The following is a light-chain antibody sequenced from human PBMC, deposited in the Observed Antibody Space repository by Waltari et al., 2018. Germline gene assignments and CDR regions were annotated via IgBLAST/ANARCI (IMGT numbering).Light chain of an antibody. CDR2: AAS. CDR3: QQSYTTPMYT. V-gene: IGKV1-39*01. CDR1: QSISRS. J-gene: IGKJ2*01. Sequence: IQLTQSPSSLAASVGDSVTITCRASQSISRSLNWYQQKPGKAPNLLIYAASTLQSGVPSRFSGSGSGTDFALTITSLQPEDSAVYYCQQSYTTPMYTFGQGTKLEI.